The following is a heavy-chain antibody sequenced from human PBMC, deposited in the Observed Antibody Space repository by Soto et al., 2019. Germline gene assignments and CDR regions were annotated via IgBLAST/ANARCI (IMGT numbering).Heavy chain of an antibody. J-gene: IGHJ6*02. V-gene: IGHV3-30*18. CDR2: ISYDGSNK. CDR3: AKDLYVLVPAAVPTILPMDV. Sequence: PGGSLRLSCAASGFTFSSYGMHWVRQAPGKGLEWVAVISYDGSNKYYAGSVKGRLTISRDNSKNTLYLQMNSLRAEDTAVYYCAKDLYVLVPAAVPTILPMDVWGQGTTVTVSS. CDR1: GFTFSSYG. D-gene: IGHD2-2*01.